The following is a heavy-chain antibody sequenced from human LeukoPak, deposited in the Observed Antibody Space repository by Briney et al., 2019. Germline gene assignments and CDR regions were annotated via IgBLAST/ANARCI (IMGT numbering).Heavy chain of an antibody. Sequence: PSETLSLTCTVSGGSISSSSYYCGWIRQPPGKGLEWIGSIYYSGSTYYNPSLKSRVTISVDTSKNQFSLKLSSVTAADTAVYYCARVGDYSSSWYDLLYFDSWDPGTLVTVSS. CDR2: IYYSGST. CDR1: GGSISSSSYY. J-gene: IGHJ4*02. V-gene: IGHV4-39*07. D-gene: IGHD6-13*01. CDR3: ARVGDYSSSWYDLLYFDS.